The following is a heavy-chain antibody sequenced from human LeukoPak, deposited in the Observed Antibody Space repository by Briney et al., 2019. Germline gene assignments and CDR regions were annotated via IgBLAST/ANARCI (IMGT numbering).Heavy chain of an antibody. J-gene: IGHJ3*02. CDR2: INPSGGST. D-gene: IGHD2/OR15-2a*01. CDR3: ARDRIIDAFDI. CDR1: GYTFTSYY. Sequence: GASVKVSCRASGYTFTSYYMHWVRQAPGQGLEWMGIINPSGGSTSYAQKFQGRVTMTRDNSKNTLYLQMNSLRAEDTAVYYCARDRIIDAFDIWGQGTMVTVSS. V-gene: IGHV1-46*01.